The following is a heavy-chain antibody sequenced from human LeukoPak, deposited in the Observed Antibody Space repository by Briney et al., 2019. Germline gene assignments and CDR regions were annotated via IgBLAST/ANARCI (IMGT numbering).Heavy chain of an antibody. CDR1: GISFSGYY. V-gene: IGHV4-34*01. J-gene: IGHJ5*02. Sequence: PSETLSLTCAGYGISFSGYYWSWIRQPPGKGLEWIGEINHSGSTNYNPSLKSRVTISVDTSKNQFSLKLSSVTAADTAVYYCARKFRYCANGICPNWFDPWGQGTLVTVSS. CDR2: INHSGST. CDR3: ARKFRYCANGICPNWFDP. D-gene: IGHD2-8*01.